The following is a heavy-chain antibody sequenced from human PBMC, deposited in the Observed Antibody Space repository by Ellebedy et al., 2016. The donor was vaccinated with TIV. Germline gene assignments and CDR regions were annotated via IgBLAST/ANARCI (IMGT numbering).Heavy chain of an antibody. Sequence: MPSETLSLTCTVSGGSISSGAYYWSWIRQSPGKGLNWIGYIYYTGSTNYNPSLKSRVTISVDTSKNQFSLKQRSVTAADTAVYYCARVRAAAGMAHFDNWGQGTLVTVSS. CDR1: GGSISSGAYY. D-gene: IGHD6-13*01. J-gene: IGHJ4*02. CDR2: IYYTGST. CDR3: ARVRAAAGMAHFDN. V-gene: IGHV4-61*08.